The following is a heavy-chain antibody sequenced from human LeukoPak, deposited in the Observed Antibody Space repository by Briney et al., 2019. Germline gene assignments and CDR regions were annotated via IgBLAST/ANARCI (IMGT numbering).Heavy chain of an antibody. V-gene: IGHV3-48*03. CDR2: ISSSGSTI. Sequence: PGGSLRLSCAASGFTFSSYEMNWVRQAPGKGLEWVSYISSSGSTIYYADSVKGRFTISRDNAKNSLYLQMNSLRAEDTAVYYCARDELGYCSSTSCYRGNYYYYMDVWGKGTTVTISS. CDR1: GFTFSSYE. J-gene: IGHJ6*03. CDR3: ARDELGYCSSTSCYRGNYYYYMDV. D-gene: IGHD2-2*02.